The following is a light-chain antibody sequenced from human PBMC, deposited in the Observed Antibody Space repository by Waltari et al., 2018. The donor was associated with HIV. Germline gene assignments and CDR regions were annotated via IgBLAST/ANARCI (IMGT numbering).Light chain of an antibody. CDR2: AAS. Sequence: DIQMTQSPSSLSASVGDRVTITCRASQSISSYLNWYQQKPGKAPKLLIYAASSLQSGVPSRFSGSGSGTDFTLTISSLQPEDSATYYCQQSYSTPLTFGGGTKVEIK. J-gene: IGKJ4*01. CDR1: QSISSY. V-gene: IGKV1-39*01. CDR3: QQSYSTPLT.